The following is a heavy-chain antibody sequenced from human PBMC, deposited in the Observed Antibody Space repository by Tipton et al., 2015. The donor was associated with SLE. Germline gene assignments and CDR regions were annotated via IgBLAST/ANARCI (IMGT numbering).Heavy chain of an antibody. CDR3: ARLFEGYYYYMDV. CDR1: GFSFSDYY. J-gene: IGHJ6*03. D-gene: IGHD3-10*02. CDR2: ISYSGSTI. Sequence: SLRLSCAASGFSFSDYYMTWIRQAPGKGLEWVSSISYSGSTIYYADSVKGRFTISRDNAKNSLYLQMTSLRAEDTAVYYCARLFEGYYYYMDVWGKGTTVTVSS. V-gene: IGHV3-11*01.